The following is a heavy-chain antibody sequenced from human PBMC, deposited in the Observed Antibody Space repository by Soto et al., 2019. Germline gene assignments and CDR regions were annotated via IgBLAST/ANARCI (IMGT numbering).Heavy chain of an antibody. V-gene: IGHV1-24*01. CDR3: TADLLRVRLTTAEYYFHS. Sequence: ASVKVSCKVSGHTLPELSIHWVRQVTGKGLEWMGGFDPEDAETIYAHKFQGRVTMTEDTSTDTAYMELTSLRSEDTAVYYCTADLLRVRLTTAEYYFHSWGQGTLVTVSS. CDR2: FDPEDAET. J-gene: IGHJ4*02. CDR1: GHTLPELS. D-gene: IGHD2-2*01.